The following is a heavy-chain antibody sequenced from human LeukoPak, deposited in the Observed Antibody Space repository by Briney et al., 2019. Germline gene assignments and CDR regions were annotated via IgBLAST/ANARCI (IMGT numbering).Heavy chain of an antibody. CDR1: GGSISSSSYY. Sequence: SETLSLTCTVSGGSISSSSYYWGWIRQPPGKGLEWIGSIYYSGSTYYNPSLKSRVTISVDTSKNQFSLKLSSVTAADTAVYYCARDGSYMESGFDYWGQGTLVTVSS. V-gene: IGHV4-39*07. D-gene: IGHD1-26*01. CDR3: ARDGSYMESGFDY. CDR2: IYYSGST. J-gene: IGHJ4*02.